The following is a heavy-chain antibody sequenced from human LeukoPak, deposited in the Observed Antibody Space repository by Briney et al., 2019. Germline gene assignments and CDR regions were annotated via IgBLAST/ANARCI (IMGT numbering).Heavy chain of an antibody. V-gene: IGHV4-59*08. CDR3: AGTGQWLAFDY. CDR2: INYSGST. J-gene: IGHJ4*02. Sequence: SETLSLTCTVSGGSISSYYWSWIRQPPGKGLEWIGYINYSGSTNYNPSLKSRVTISVDTSKNQFSLKLTSVAAADTAVYYCAGTGQWLAFDYWGQGTLVTVSS. CDR1: GGSISSYY. D-gene: IGHD6-19*01.